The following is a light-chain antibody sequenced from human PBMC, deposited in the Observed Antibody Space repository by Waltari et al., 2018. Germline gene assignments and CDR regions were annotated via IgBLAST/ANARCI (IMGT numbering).Light chain of an antibody. CDR2: TAS. J-gene: IGKJ5*01. V-gene: IGKV1-9*01. CDR1: QGISNY. CDR3: QHRHSYPIT. Sequence: DIQLTQSPSFLSASVGDRVTITCRSSQGISNYLAWDQQKPGKAPKLLIPTASTLQGGVPPRFSGSGSGTEVTLTISSLQPEDFATYYCQHRHSYPITFGQGTRLEIK.